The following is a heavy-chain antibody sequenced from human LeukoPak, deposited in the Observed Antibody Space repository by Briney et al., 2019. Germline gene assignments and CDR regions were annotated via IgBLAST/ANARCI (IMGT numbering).Heavy chain of an antibody. CDR2: ISYDGSNK. V-gene: IGHV3-30-3*01. J-gene: IGHJ4*02. Sequence: GRSLRLSCAASGFTFSSYAMHWVRQAPGKGLEWVAVISYDGSNKYYADSVKGRFTISRDNSKNTLYLQMNSLRAEDTAVYYCAREARGSYFDYWGQGTLVTVSS. CDR3: AREARGSYFDY. CDR1: GFTFSSYA. D-gene: IGHD5-12*01.